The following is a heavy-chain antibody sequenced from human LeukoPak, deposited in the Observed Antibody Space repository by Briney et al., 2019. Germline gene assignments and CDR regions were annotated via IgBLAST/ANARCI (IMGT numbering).Heavy chain of an antibody. D-gene: IGHD5-18*01. J-gene: IGHJ4*02. V-gene: IGHV3-74*01. CDR1: GFTFTRYV. Sequence: PGGSLRLSCVASGFTFTRYVMSWVRQAPGKGLVWVSRINSDGSSTSYADSVKGRFTISRDNAKNTLYLQMNSLRAEDTAVYYCARGASGYSYGWGQGTLVTVSS. CDR3: ARGASGYSYG. CDR2: INSDGSST.